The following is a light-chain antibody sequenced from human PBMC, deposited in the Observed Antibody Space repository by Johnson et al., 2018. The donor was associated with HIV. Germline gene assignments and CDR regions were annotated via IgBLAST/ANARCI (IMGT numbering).Light chain of an antibody. J-gene: IGLJ1*01. CDR2: ENN. Sequence: QSVLTQPPSVSAAPGQKVTISCSGSSSNIGNNYVSWYQQLPGTAPKLLICENNKRPSGIPDRFSGSKSGTSATLGITGLQTGDEADYYCGTWDISLNVGYVFGTGTKVTVL. V-gene: IGLV1-51*02. CDR1: SSNIGNNY. CDR3: GTWDISLNVGYV.